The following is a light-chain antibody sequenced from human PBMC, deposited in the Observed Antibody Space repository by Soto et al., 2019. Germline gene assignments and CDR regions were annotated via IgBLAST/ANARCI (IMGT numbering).Light chain of an antibody. CDR1: SGHSSYA. CDR2: LDSDGSH. V-gene: IGLV4-69*01. Sequence: QSVLTQSPSASASLGASVKLTCTLSSGHSSYAIAWHQQQPEKGPRYLMKLDSDGSHTKGDAIPDRFSGSSSGAEPYLTISSLQAEDEADSYCRSCATGSHVVFGGGTQLTVL. CDR3: RSCATGSHVV. J-gene: IGLJ2*01.